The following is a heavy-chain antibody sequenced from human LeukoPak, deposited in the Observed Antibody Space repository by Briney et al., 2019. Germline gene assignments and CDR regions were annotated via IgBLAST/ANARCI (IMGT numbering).Heavy chain of an antibody. CDR3: LRMNDDASSYDF. J-gene: IGHJ4*02. CDR1: GFNFSTYW. V-gene: IGHV3-74*01. Sequence: PGGSLRLSCAASGFNFSTYWMHWVRQAPGKGLVWVSRINTDETITSYADSVKGRFTISRDNAKNRLYLQMNNLRVEDTAVYYCLRMNDDASSYDFWGQGTLVTVSS. CDR2: INTDETIT. D-gene: IGHD2/OR15-2a*01.